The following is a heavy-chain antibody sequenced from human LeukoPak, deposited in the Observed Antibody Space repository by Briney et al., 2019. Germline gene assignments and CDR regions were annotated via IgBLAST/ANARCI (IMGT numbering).Heavy chain of an antibody. CDR1: GFTFSSYS. CDR2: ISSSSSTI. J-gene: IGHJ6*03. D-gene: IGHD2-2*01. V-gene: IGHV3-48*01. Sequence: GGSLRLSCAASGFTFSSYSMNWVRQAPGKGLEWVSYISSSSSTIYYADSVKGRFTISRDNAKNSLYLQMNSLRAEDTAVYYCARGGLGYCSSTSCYDDYYYYYMDVWGKGTTVTVSS. CDR3: ARGGLGYCSSTSCYDDYYYYYMDV.